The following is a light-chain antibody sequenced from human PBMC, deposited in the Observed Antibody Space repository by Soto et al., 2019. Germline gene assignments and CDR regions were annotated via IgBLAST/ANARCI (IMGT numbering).Light chain of an antibody. CDR2: EVV. V-gene: IGLV2-14*01. J-gene: IGLJ3*02. CDR1: SSDVGGYNY. Sequence: QSALTQPASVSGSPGQSITISCTGTSSDVGGYNYVSWYQQHPGKAPKLMIFEVVNRPSGISNRFSGSKSGNTASLTISGLQAEDEADYYCTSYTSDTTWVFGGGTKVTVL. CDR3: TSYTSDTTWV.